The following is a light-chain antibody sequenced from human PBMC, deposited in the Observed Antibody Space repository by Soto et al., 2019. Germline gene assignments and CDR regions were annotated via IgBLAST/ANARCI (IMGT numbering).Light chain of an antibody. J-gene: IGKJ1*01. CDR3: QQYGSSPCT. Sequence: EIVLTQSPGTLSLSPGERATLSCRAGQSVSSSYLAWYQQKPGQAPRLLIYGASSRATGIPDRFSGSGSGTDFTLTISRLEPEDFAVYYCQQYGSSPCTFGQGTKVEIK. CDR2: GAS. CDR1: QSVSSSY. V-gene: IGKV3-20*01.